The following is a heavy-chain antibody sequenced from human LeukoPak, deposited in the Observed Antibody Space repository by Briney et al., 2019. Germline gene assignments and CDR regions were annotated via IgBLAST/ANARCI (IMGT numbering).Heavy chain of an antibody. CDR3: VRDNYGVDY. Sequence: GGSLRLSCAASGLTFSRYWMQWVRQAPGKGLVWVSHINSDGSSTSYADFAQGRFTISRDNAKSTLYLQMNSLRVEDTAMYYCVRDNYGVDYWGQGTLVTVSS. CDR2: INSDGSST. CDR1: GLTFSRYW. J-gene: IGHJ4*02. V-gene: IGHV3-74*01. D-gene: IGHD4-17*01.